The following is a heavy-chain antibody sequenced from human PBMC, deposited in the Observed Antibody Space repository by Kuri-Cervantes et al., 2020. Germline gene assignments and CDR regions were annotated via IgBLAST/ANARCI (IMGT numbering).Heavy chain of an antibody. V-gene: IGHV3-23*01. Sequence: GESLKISCAASGFTFSNYAMSWVRQAPGKGLEWVSVISGSGGSTYYADSVKGRFTISRDTSKNTVYLQVYSLRAEDTAVYYCARGPRLYSSSWYKTSGAFDIWGQGTMVTVSS. CDR1: GFTFSNYA. CDR3: ARGPRLYSSSWYKTSGAFDI. D-gene: IGHD6-13*01. J-gene: IGHJ3*02. CDR2: ISGSGGST.